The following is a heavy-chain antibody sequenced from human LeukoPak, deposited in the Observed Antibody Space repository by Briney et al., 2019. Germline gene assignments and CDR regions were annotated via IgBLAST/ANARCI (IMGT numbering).Heavy chain of an antibody. CDR1: GFTFSRYD. D-gene: IGHD1-26*01. CDR3: AKPFIVGATGYYYYYMDV. J-gene: IGHJ6*03. Sequence: GGSLRLSCAASGFTFSRYDMSWVRQAPGKGLEWVSAISGSGGTTHYADSVKGRFTISRDNSKNTLYLQMNSLRAEDTAVYYCAKPFIVGATGYYYYYMDVWGKGTTVTVSS. V-gene: IGHV3-23*01. CDR2: ISGSGGTT.